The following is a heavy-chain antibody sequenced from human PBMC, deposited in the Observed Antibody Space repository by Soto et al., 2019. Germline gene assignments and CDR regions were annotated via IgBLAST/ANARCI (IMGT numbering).Heavy chain of an antibody. CDR3: ARSFGVAAAGPFDY. CDR1: GFTFSTYW. CDR2: INSDGSHT. Sequence: GGSLRLSCAASGFTFSTYWMHWVRQAPGKGLVWVSHINSDGSHTTYADSVKGRFTISRDTSKNQFSLKLSSVTAADTAVYYCARSFGVAAAGPFDYWGQGTLVTVSS. D-gene: IGHD6-13*01. V-gene: IGHV3-74*03. J-gene: IGHJ4*02.